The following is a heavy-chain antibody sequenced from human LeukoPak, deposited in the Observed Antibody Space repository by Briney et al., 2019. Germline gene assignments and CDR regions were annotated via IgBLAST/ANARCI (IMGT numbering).Heavy chain of an antibody. Sequence: GGSLRLSCAASGFTFSSYEMNWVRQAPGKGLEWVANIKEDGSEKYYVDSVKGRFTISRDNAKNSLYLQMNSLRAEDTALYYCAKASRRGYSFDYWGQGTLVTVSS. CDR3: AKASRRGYSFDY. J-gene: IGHJ4*02. CDR1: GFTFSSYE. V-gene: IGHV3-7*03. CDR2: IKEDGSEK. D-gene: IGHD5-18*01.